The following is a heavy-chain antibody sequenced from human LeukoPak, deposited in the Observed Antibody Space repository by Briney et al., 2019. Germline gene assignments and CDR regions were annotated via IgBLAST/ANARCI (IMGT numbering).Heavy chain of an antibody. CDR2: ISSSSSYI. Sequence: TGGSLRLSCVASGFTFGKYWMSWVRQAPGKGLEWVSSISSSSSYIYYADSVKGRFTISRDNAKNSLYLQMNSLRAEDTAVYYCARDRGEPSSGFDYWGQGTLVTVSS. CDR3: ARDRGEPSSGFDY. V-gene: IGHV3-21*01. CDR1: GFTFGKYW. J-gene: IGHJ4*02. D-gene: IGHD3-16*01.